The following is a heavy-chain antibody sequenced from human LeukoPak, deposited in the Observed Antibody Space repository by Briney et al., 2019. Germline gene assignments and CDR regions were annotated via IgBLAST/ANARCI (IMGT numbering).Heavy chain of an antibody. CDR1: GYTFTSYG. CDR2: ISAYNGNT. D-gene: IGHD2-15*01. V-gene: IGHV1-18*01. J-gene: IGHJ3*02. Sequence: ASVKVSYKASGYTFTSYGISWVRQAPGQGLEWMGWISAYNGNTNYAQKLQGRVTMTTDTSTSTAYMELRSLRSDDTAVYYCARDIVVVVAATGEPVIPPPHAFDIWGQGTMVTVSS. CDR3: ARDIVVVVAATGEPVIPPPHAFDI.